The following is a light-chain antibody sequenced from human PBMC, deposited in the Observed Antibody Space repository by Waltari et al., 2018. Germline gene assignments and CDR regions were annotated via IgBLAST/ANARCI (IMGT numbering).Light chain of an antibody. CDR2: DAS. J-gene: IGKJ4*01. Sequence: EIVLTQSPVSLSLSPGETATLSCRDSQSVSKFLSWYQHRPGQAPRLLVSDASNTATGTPARFGGGGCRTCFPLTISILEPEDFTVYYCQQRAKCPFTFGGGTRVEI. CDR1: QSVSKF. CDR3: QQRAKCPFT. V-gene: IGKV3-11*01.